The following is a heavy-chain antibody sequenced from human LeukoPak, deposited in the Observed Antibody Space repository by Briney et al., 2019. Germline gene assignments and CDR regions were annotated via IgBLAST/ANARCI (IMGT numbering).Heavy chain of an antibody. CDR2: ISAYSGNT. CDR3: ARESYRYCSSTSCPLDY. J-gene: IGHJ4*02. D-gene: IGHD2-2*01. Sequence: GASVKVSCKASGYTFTSYGISWVRQAPGQGLEWMGWISAYSGNTNYAQKLQGRVTMTTDTSTSTAYMELRSLRSDDTAVYYCARESYRYCSSTSCPLDYWGQGTLVTVSS. CDR1: GYTFTSYG. V-gene: IGHV1-18*01.